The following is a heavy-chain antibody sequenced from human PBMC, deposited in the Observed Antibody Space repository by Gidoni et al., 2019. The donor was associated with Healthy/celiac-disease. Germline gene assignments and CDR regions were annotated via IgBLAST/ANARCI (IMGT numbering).Heavy chain of an antibody. V-gene: IGHV1-3*01. J-gene: IGHJ5*02. CDR2: INAGNGNT. CDR1: GYTFTSYA. Sequence: QVQLVQSGAEVKKPGASVKVSCKASGYTFTSYAMHWVRQAPGQRLEWMGWINAGNGNTKYSQKCQGRVTITRDTSASTAYMELSSLRSEDTAVYYCARDPAAIKNYDFWSGYFSGGPEGDWFDPWGQGTLVTVSS. CDR3: ARDPAAIKNYDFWSGYFSGGPEGDWFDP. D-gene: IGHD3-3*01.